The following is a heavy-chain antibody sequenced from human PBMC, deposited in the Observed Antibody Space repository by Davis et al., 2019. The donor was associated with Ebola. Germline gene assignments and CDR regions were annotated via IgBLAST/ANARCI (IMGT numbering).Heavy chain of an antibody. CDR2: IKQDGSEK. CDR3: AIANRGPVADTGDY. J-gene: IGHJ4*02. D-gene: IGHD6-19*01. V-gene: IGHV3-7*03. CDR1: GFRFSSYS. Sequence: GGSLRLSCAASGFRFSSYSMNWVRQAPVKGLEWVANIKQDGSEKQYVDSVKGRFTISRDNAKNSLYLQMNSLRAEDTAVYYCAIANRGPVADTGDYWGQGTLVTVSS.